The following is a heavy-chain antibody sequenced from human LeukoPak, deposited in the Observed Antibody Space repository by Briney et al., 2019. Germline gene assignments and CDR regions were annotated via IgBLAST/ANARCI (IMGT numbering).Heavy chain of an antibody. CDR3: ARATYYYDSSGSSGNWFDP. D-gene: IGHD3-22*01. CDR2: IYYSGST. V-gene: IGHV4-31*03. Sequence: SQTLSLTCTVSGGSISSGGYYWSWIRQHPGKGLEWFGYIYYSGSTYYNPSLKSRVTISVDTSKNQFSLKLSSVTAADTAVYYCARATYYYDSSGSSGNWFDPWGQGTLVTVSS. CDR1: GGSISSGGYY. J-gene: IGHJ5*02.